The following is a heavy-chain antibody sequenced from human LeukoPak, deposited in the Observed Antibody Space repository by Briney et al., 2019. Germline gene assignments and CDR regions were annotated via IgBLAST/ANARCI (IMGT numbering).Heavy chain of an antibody. V-gene: IGHV1-46*01. CDR3: ARDKICSSTSCYNWFDP. CDR1: GYTFTGYY. D-gene: IGHD2-2*01. CDR2: INPSGGST. J-gene: IGHJ5*02. Sequence: ASVKVSCKASGYTFTGYYMHWVRQAPGQGLEWMGIINPSGGSTSYAQKFQGRVTMTRDTSTSTVYMELSSLRSEDTAVYYCARDKICSSTSCYNWFDPWGQGTLVTVSS.